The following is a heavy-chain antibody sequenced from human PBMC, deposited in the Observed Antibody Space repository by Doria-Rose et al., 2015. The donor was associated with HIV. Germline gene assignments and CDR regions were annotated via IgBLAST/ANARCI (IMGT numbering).Heavy chain of an antibody. CDR3: AKAPIIGPKYYFYMDV. Sequence: QLVQSGGGLVQPGRSLRLSCVGSGFSFESYAMHWVRLAPGKGLEWVAGISCDSGAKGNADSVEGRFTISRDNAKKSVYLEMRSLRPEDTAFYYCAKAPIIGPKYYFYMDVWGKGTSVTVSS. J-gene: IGHJ6*03. V-gene: IGHV3-9*01. CDR1: GFSFESYA. CDR2: ISCDSGAK. D-gene: IGHD3-3*01.